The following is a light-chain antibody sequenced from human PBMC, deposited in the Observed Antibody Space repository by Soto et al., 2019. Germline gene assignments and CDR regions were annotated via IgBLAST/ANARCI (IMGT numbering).Light chain of an antibody. CDR1: SSDVGSYNL. Sequence: QSALTQPASVSGSPGQSITLSCTGTSSDVGSYNLLSWYQQHPGKAPKLMIYEGSKRPSGVSNRFSGSKSGNTASLTISGLQAEDEADYYCCSYAGSSTPLVFGGGTKLTVL. CDR3: CSYAGSSTPLV. V-gene: IGLV2-23*01. J-gene: IGLJ2*01. CDR2: EGS.